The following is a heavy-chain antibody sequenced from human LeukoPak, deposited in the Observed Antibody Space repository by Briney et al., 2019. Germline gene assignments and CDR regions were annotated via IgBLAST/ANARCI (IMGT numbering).Heavy chain of an antibody. D-gene: IGHD5-18*01. CDR1: GGSISSGDYY. V-gene: IGHV4-30-4*01. J-gene: IGHJ6*02. CDR2: IYYSGST. CDR3: ASELVDTAMDSYYYYGMDV. Sequence: SETLSPTCTVSGGSISSGDYYWSWIRQPPGKGLEWIGYIYYSGSTYYNPSLKSRVTISVDTSKNQFSLKLSSVTAADTAVYYCASELVDTAMDSYYYYGMDVWGQGTTVTVSS.